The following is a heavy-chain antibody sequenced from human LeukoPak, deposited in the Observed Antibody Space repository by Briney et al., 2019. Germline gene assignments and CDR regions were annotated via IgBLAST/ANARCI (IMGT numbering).Heavy chain of an antibody. V-gene: IGHV3-30*01. CDR2: ISYDGSNK. CDR1: GFTFSSYA. J-gene: IGHJ4*02. Sequence: GGSLRLSCAASGFTFSSYAVHWVRQAPGKGLEWVAVISYDGSNKYYADSVKGRFTISRDNSMNTLYLQMNSLRAEDTAVYYCARDRSYLALHFDYWGQGTLVTVSS. CDR3: ARDRSYLALHFDY.